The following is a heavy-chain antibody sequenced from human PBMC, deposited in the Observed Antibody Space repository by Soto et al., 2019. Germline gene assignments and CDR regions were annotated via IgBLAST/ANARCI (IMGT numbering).Heavy chain of an antibody. CDR2: ISGSGGST. CDR3: AKDLVPRIAARPKQQLAEFDY. J-gene: IGHJ4*02. D-gene: IGHD6-6*01. CDR1: GFTFSSYA. V-gene: IGHV3-23*01. Sequence: EVQLLESGGGLVQPGGSLRLSCAASGFTFSSYAMSWVRQAPGKGLEWVSAISGSGGSTYYADSVKGRFTISRDNSKNTLYLQMNSLRAEDTAVYYCAKDLVPRIAARPKQQLAEFDYWGQGTLVTVSS.